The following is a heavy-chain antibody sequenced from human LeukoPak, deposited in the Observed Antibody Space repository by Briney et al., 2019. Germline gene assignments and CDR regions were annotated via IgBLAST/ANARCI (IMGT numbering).Heavy chain of an antibody. V-gene: IGHV3-30-3*01. CDR3: AREKKTNYYDSSGYFDY. CDR2: ISYDGSNK. J-gene: IGHJ4*02. Sequence: GGSLRLSCAASGFTFSSYAMHWVRQAPGKGLEWVAVISYDGSNKYYADSVKGRFTISRDNSKNTLYLQMNSLRAEDTAVYYCAREKKTNYYDSSGYFDYWGQGTLVTVSS. CDR1: GFTFSSYA. D-gene: IGHD3-22*01.